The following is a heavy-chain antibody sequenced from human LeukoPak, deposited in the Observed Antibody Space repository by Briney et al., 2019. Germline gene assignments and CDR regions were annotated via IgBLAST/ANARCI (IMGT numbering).Heavy chain of an antibody. CDR1: GGSFSGYY. V-gene: IGHV4-34*01. Sequence: DPSETLSLTCAVYGGSFSGYYWSWIRQPPGKGLEWIGEINHSGSTNYNPSLKSRVTISVDTSKNQFSLKLSSVTAADTAVYYCARGKGTAMANLDNWFDPWGQGTLVTVSS. CDR3: ARGKGTAMANLDNWFDP. J-gene: IGHJ5*02. CDR2: INHSGST. D-gene: IGHD5-18*01.